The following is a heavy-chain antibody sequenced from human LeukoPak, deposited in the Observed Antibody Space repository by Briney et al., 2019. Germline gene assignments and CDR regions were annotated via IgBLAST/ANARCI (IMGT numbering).Heavy chain of an antibody. CDR3: AKITSGWYRGNALDI. CDR1: GFIVSDNY. V-gene: IGHV3-53*01. CDR2: IHSGGST. J-gene: IGHJ3*02. D-gene: IGHD6-19*01. Sequence: GGSLRLSCAASGFIVSDNYMNWVRQAPGKGLEWVSFIHSGGSTYYADSVRGRFTISRDYSKNTLYLQMNNLRAEDTAVYYCAKITSGWYRGNALDIWGQGTVVTVSS.